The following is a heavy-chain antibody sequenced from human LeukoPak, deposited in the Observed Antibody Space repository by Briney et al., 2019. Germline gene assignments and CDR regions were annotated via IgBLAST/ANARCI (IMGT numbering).Heavy chain of an antibody. CDR1: GGTFSSYA. V-gene: IGHV1-69*05. CDR2: IIAIFGTA. Sequence: SVKVSCKASGGTFSSYAISWVRQAPGQGLEWMGRIIAIFGTANYAQKFQGRVTITTDESTSTAYMELSSLRSEDTAVYYCASTGDSSGYYRLGAFDIWGQGTMATVYS. CDR3: ASTGDSSGYYRLGAFDI. J-gene: IGHJ3*02. D-gene: IGHD3-22*01.